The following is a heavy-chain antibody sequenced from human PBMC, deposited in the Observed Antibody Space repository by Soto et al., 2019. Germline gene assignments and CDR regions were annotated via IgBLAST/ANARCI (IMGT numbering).Heavy chain of an antibody. CDR3: ARKRIAAAGTLDYYYYYGMDV. CDR2: IIPIFGTA. CDR1: GGTFSSYA. J-gene: IGHJ6*02. Sequence: SVKVSWKASGGTFSSYAISWVRQAPGQGLEWMGGIIPIFGTANYAQKFQGRVTITADKSTSTAYMELSSLRSEDTAVYYCARKRIAAAGTLDYYYYYGMDVWGQVTTVTVSS. D-gene: IGHD6-13*01. V-gene: IGHV1-69*06.